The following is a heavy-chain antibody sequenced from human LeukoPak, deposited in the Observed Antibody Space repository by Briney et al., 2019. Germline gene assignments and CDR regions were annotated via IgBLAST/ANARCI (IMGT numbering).Heavy chain of an antibody. D-gene: IGHD2-2*01. CDR2: IYHSGST. CDR3: ARMGDCSSTSCYSSSFDY. CDR1: GGSISSGGYY. Sequence: MASETLSLTCTVSGGSISSGGYYWSWIRQPPGKGLEWIGYIYHSGSTYYNPSLKSRVTISVDRSKNQFSLKLSSVTAADTAVYYCARMGDCSSTSCYSSSFDYWGQGTLVTVSS. V-gene: IGHV4-30-2*01. J-gene: IGHJ4*02.